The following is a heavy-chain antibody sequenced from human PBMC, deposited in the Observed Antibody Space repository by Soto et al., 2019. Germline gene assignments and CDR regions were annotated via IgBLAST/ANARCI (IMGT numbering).Heavy chain of an antibody. D-gene: IGHD6-19*01. J-gene: IGHJ4*02. V-gene: IGHV3-30-3*01. CDR3: ARCGYISGLYCYFDF. CDR2: MSSDGTNE. Sequence: GGALRLSCAASRFTFTTYAMNWVRQAPGKGLEWVALMSSDGTNEHYADSVRGRFTVSRDNSRNTLFLQMNNLRTDDTAVYYCARCGYISGLYCYFDFCRVGTLVTV. CDR1: RFTFTTYA.